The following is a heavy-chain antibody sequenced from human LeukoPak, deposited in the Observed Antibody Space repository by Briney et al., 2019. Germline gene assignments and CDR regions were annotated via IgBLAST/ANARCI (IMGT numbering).Heavy chain of an antibody. D-gene: IGHD6-13*01. V-gene: IGHV4-34*01. CDR3: ARSSYSSNWDYYFYYYMDV. J-gene: IGHJ6*03. CDR2: INHSGST. Sequence: SETLSLTCAVYCGSFSGYYWSWIRQPPGKGLEWIGEINHSGSTNYNPSLKSRVTISVDTSKNQFSLKLSSVTAADTAVYYCARSSYSSNWDYYFYYYMDVWGKGTTVTVSS. CDR1: CGSFSGYY.